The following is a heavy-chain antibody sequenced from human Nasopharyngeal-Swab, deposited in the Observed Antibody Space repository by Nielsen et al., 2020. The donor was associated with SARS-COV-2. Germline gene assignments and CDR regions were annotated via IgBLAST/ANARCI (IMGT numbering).Heavy chain of an antibody. CDR1: GGSFSGYY. V-gene: IGHV4-34*01. CDR3: ASGTGQEGSY. J-gene: IGHJ4*02. CDR2: INHSGST. Sequence: SDTLSLTFAVYGGSFSGYYWSWIRQPPGKGLEWIGEINHSGSTNYNPSLKSRVTISVDTSKNQFSLKLSSVTAADTAVYYCASGTGQEGSYWGQGTLVTVSS.